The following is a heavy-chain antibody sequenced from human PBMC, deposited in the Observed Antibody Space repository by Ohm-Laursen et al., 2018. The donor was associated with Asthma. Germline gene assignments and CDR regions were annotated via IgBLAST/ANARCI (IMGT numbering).Heavy chain of an antibody. V-gene: IGHV4-31*02. CDR1: GGSIGSDDYY. CDR3: ARGIDYGGNHVDS. J-gene: IGHJ4*02. CDR2: IYYSWNT. D-gene: IGHD4-23*01. Sequence: SQTLSLTCTVSGGSIGSDDYYWSWIRQPPGKGLEWIGDIYYSWNTYYNPSLKSRVTISVDTSKNQFSLELTSVTAADTAVYYCARGIDYGGNHVDSWGQGTLVTVSS.